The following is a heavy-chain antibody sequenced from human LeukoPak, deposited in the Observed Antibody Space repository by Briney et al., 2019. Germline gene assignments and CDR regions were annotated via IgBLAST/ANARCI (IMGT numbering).Heavy chain of an antibody. Sequence: SETLSLTCAVYGGSFSGYYWSWIRQPPGKGLEWIGEINHSGSTNYNPSLKSRVTISVDTSKNQFSLKLSSVTAADTAVYYCARQYSSSWSDYWGQGTLVTVSS. CDR2: INHSGST. D-gene: IGHD6-13*01. CDR3: ARQYSSSWSDY. J-gene: IGHJ4*02. V-gene: IGHV4-34*01. CDR1: GGSFSGYY.